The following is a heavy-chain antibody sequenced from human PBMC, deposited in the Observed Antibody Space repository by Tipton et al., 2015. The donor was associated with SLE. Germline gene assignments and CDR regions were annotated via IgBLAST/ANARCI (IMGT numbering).Heavy chain of an antibody. CDR3: ARAPEGDLLGGMDV. CDR2: VYDSGRT. D-gene: IGHD3-16*01. CDR1: GGSMSNSF. J-gene: IGHJ6*02. V-gene: IGHV4-59*01. Sequence: GLVKPSETLSLTCTVSGGSMSNSFWSWIRQPPGRGLEWIGCVYDSGRTNYNPPLKSRVTISLDTSKNQFSLKVRSLTAADTAVYYCARAPEGDLLGGMDVWGQGTPVTVSS.